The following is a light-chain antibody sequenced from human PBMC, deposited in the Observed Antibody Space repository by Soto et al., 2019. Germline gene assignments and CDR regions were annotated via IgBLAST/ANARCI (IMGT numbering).Light chain of an antibody. J-gene: IGKJ3*01. CDR3: QQRSHLFT. V-gene: IGKV3-11*01. Sequence: EIVLTQSPATLSLSPGERATLSCRASQSVSSYLAWYQQRPGQAPRLLIYDASNRATGIPARFIGSGSGTDFTLTISSLEPEDFAVYYCQQRSHLFTFGPGTKVDIK. CDR1: QSVSSY. CDR2: DAS.